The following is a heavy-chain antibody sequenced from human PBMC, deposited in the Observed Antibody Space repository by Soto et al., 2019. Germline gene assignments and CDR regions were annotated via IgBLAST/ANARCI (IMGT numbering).Heavy chain of an antibody. J-gene: IGHJ6*02. CDR1: GFTVSSNY. V-gene: IGHV3-23*01. CDR3: ATAAAAAAYYYSGLDV. CDR2: ISGSGGST. Sequence: GGSLRLSCAASGFTVSSNYMSWVRQAPGKGLEWVSAISGSGGSTYYADSVKGRFTISRDDSKNTLYLQMNSLRVEDTAVYYCATAAAAAAYYYSGLDVWGQGNTVTVSS. D-gene: IGHD6-25*01.